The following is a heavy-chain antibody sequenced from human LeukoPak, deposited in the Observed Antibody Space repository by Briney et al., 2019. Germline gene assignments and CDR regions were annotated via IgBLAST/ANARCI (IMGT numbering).Heavy chain of an antibody. CDR3: ARVVDTHFDY. J-gene: IGHJ4*02. Sequence: WGSLRLSCAASGFTFSSYWMHWVRQAPGKGLVWVSRIKSDGSTTTYADSVKGRFTISRDNAKNTLYLQMNSQRAEDTAVYYCARVVDTHFDYWGQGTLVTVSS. D-gene: IGHD5-18*01. V-gene: IGHV3-74*01. CDR2: IKSDGSTT. CDR1: GFTFSSYW.